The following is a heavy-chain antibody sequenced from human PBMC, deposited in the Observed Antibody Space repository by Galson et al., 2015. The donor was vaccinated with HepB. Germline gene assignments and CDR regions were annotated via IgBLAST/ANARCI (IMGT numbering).Heavy chain of an antibody. D-gene: IGHD4-17*01. V-gene: IGHV3-23*01. CDR3: AKRVRVTRDFDY. CDR2: ISGSGGST. CDR1: GFTFSSYA. Sequence: SLRLSCAASGFTFSSYAMSWVRQAPGKGLEWVSAISGSGGSTYYADSVKGRFTISRDNSKNTLYLQMNSLRAEDTAVYYCAKRVRVTRDFDYWGQGTLVTVSS. J-gene: IGHJ4*02.